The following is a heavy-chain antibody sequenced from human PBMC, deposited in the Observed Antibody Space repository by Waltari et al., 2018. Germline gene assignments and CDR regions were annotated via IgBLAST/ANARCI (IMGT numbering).Heavy chain of an antibody. J-gene: IGHJ6*02. CDR2: IIPMFGIP. Sequence: HVQLVQFGAEVKKPGCPVKASCKASVDPFPGYAFRWVRLAPGQELEWMGVIIPMFGIPEYSQKFQDRLTITADESTSTAYMELSSLSSEDTAIYYCARHELGISQYYYNMYVWGQGTTVTISS. CDR1: VDPFPGYA. CDR3: ARHELGISQYYYNMYV. D-gene: IGHD3-16*01. V-gene: IGHV1-69*12.